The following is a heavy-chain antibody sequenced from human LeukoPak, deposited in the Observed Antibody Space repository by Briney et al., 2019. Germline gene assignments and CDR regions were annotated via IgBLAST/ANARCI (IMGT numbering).Heavy chain of an antibody. CDR3: AKDSGQWLLNRGIDY. J-gene: IGHJ4*02. D-gene: IGHD6-19*01. Sequence: GRSLRLSCAPSGSTFADYSTSWVRQPPGKCLGWVSGTSWNSGSIGYAESVKGRFTISRDNAKTSVYLQMNSLRAEDTALYYCAKDSGQWLLNRGIDYWGQGTLVTVSS. CDR1: GSTFADYS. CDR2: TSWNSGSI. V-gene: IGHV3-9*01.